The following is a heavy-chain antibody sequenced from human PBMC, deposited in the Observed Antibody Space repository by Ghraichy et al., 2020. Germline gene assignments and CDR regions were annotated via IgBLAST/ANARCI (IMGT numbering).Heavy chain of an antibody. CDR2: ISAYNGNT. V-gene: IGHV1-18*01. J-gene: IGHJ4*02. Sequence: ASVKVSCKASGYTLSSTGMSWVRQAPGQGLEWMGWISAYNGNTHYAQKFRGRVTITTDTSTSTAYMELRSLRSDDTAVYYCARIYYYETSGYYYEGYYFDYWGQGTLVTVSS. CDR1: GYTLSSTG. CDR3: ARIYYYETSGYYYEGYYFDY. D-gene: IGHD3-22*01.